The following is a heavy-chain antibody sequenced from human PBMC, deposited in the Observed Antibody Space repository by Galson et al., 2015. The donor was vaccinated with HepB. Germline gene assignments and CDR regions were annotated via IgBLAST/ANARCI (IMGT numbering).Heavy chain of an antibody. V-gene: IGHV3-23*01. Sequence: SLRLSCAASGFTFSSYAMSWVRQAPGKGLEWVSAISGSGGSTYYADSVKGRFTISRDNSKNTLYLQMDSLRAEDTAVYYCAKGYYYDSSGYYFSRFDAFDIWGQGTMVTVSS. D-gene: IGHD3-22*01. CDR3: AKGYYYDSSGYYFSRFDAFDI. CDR1: GFTFSSYA. J-gene: IGHJ3*02. CDR2: ISGSGGST.